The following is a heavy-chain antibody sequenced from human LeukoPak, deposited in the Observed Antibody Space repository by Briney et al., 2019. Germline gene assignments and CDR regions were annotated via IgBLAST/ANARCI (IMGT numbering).Heavy chain of an antibody. Sequence: GASVKVSCKASGYTFTSYDINWVRQATGQGLEWMGWMNPNSGNTGYAQKFQGRVTMTRNTSISTAYMELSSLRSEDTAVYYCARDQFYFDWSNYYYMDVWGKGTTVTVSS. J-gene: IGHJ6*03. V-gene: IGHV1-8*01. CDR1: GYTFTSYD. CDR2: MNPNSGNT. CDR3: ARDQFYFDWSNYYYMDV. D-gene: IGHD3-9*01.